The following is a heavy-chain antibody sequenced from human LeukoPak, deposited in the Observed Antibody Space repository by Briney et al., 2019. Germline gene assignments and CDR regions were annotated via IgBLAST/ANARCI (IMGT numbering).Heavy chain of an antibody. CDR3: AKAFLRYCSSTDCYAFDY. V-gene: IGHV3-30*18. CDR2: ISYDGSNK. Sequence: PGGSLRLSCTASGFTFSNYGIHWVRQAPGKGLEWVAVISYDGSNKYYADSVKGRFTISRDNSKNTLYLQMNSLRAEDTAVYYCAKAFLRYCSSTDCYAFDYWGQGTLVTVSS. J-gene: IGHJ4*02. D-gene: IGHD2-2*01. CDR1: GFTFSNYG.